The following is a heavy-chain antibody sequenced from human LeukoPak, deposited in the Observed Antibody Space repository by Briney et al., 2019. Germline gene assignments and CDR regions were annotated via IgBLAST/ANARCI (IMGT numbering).Heavy chain of an antibody. J-gene: IGHJ4*02. CDR2: ISSDGSSK. CDR3: ARVGSSWYYFDY. D-gene: IGHD6-13*01. Sequence: GGSLRLSCAASGFTFSSYAMHWVRQAPGKGLEWVAIISSDGSSKNYADSVKGRFTVSRDNAKNSLYLQMNSLRAEDTALYYCARVGSSWYYFDYWGQGTLVTVSS. V-gene: IGHV3-30*04. CDR1: GFTFSSYA.